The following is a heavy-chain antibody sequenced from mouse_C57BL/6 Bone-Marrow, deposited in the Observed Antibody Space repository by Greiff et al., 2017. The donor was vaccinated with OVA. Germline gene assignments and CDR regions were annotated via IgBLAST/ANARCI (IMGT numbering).Heavy chain of an antibody. Sequence: EVQVVESGGGLVKPGGSLKLSCAASGFTFSSYTMSWVRQTPEKRLEWVATISGGGGNIYYPDSVKGRFTISRDNAKNTLYLQMSSLRSEDTALFYCSRHWGRLFDYWGQGTTLTVSS. CDR1: GFTFSSYT. CDR2: ISGGGGNI. V-gene: IGHV5-9*01. CDR3: SRHWGRLFDY. D-gene: IGHD3-3*01. J-gene: IGHJ2*01.